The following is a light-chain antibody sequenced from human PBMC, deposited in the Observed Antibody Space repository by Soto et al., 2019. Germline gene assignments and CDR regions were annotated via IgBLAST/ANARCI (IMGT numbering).Light chain of an antibody. CDR2: EGD. J-gene: IGLJ2*01. Sequence: QSALTQPASVSGSPGQSITISCTGTSSDVGSYNLVSWYQHHPGKAPKLMIYEGDTRPSGLSNRFSGSKSGNTASLTISGLQAEDEADYYCCSYAGSSTHVVFGGGTPLTVL. CDR1: SSDVGSYNL. CDR3: CSYAGSSTHVV. V-gene: IGLV2-23*01.